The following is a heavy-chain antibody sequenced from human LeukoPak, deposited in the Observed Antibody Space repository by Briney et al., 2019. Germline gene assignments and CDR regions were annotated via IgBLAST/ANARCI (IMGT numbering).Heavy chain of an antibody. J-gene: IGHJ4*02. Sequence: GKSLRLSCAASGFTFSSYPMHWVRQTPGKGLEWVAIISYDGSNNYYADSVKGRFIGSRDNSKNTLFLEMNSLRPEDTAVYYCARDAGDILTGYFKYYFDYWGQGTLVNVSS. CDR2: ISYDGSNN. CDR1: GFTFSSYP. V-gene: IGHV3-30*01. CDR3: ARDAGDILTGYFKYYFDY. D-gene: IGHD3-9*01.